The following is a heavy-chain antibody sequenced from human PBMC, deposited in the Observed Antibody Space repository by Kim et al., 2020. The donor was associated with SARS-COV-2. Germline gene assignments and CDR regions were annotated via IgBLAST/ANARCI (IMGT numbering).Heavy chain of an antibody. V-gene: IGHV3-23*01. J-gene: IGHJ3*02. Sequence: GGSLRLSCAVSGFTFSNYAMSWVRQAPGTGLEWVSAISGSGDYTYYADSVKGRFTISRDNSKNTLYLQMNSLRAEDTAVYYCAKAAKPISMIVLVMKGNAFDIWGQGTMVTVSS. CDR1: GFTFSNYA. CDR2: ISGSGDYT. CDR3: AKAAKPISMIVLVMKGNAFDI. D-gene: IGHD3-22*01.